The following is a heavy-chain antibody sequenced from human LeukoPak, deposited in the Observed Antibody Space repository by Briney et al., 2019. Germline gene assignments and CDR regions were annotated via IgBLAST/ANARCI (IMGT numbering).Heavy chain of an antibody. Sequence: SETLSLTCTVSGGSISSGSYYWSWIRQPAGKGLEWIGRIYTSGSTNYNPSLKSRVTISVDTSKNQFSLKLSSVTAADTAVYYCGRIDWVFDYWGQGTLVTVSS. CDR1: GGSISSGSYY. J-gene: IGHJ4*02. V-gene: IGHV4-61*02. CDR2: IYTSGST. CDR3: GRIDWVFDY. D-gene: IGHD3-9*01.